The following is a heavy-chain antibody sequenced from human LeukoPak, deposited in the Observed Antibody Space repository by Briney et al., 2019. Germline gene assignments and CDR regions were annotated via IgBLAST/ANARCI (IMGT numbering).Heavy chain of an antibody. CDR3: ARHGGGSDWYIDS. CDR1: GGSISSYS. Sequence: SETLSLTCTVSGGSISSYSWNWIRQPPGKGLECIRYIYYSGSTNYNPSLKSRVTMSVDTSKNQFSLKLTSVTAADTAVYYCARHGGGSDWYIDSWGQGTLVTVSS. CDR2: IYYSGST. V-gene: IGHV4-59*08. D-gene: IGHD6-19*01. J-gene: IGHJ4*02.